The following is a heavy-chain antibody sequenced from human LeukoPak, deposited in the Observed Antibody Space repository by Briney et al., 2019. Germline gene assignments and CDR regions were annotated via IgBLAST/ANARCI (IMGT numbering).Heavy chain of an antibody. CDR3: ATQYDFWSGYYPTSSYYFDY. CDR2: ISGSGGST. V-gene: IGHV3-23*01. Sequence: QSGGSLRLSCAASGFTFSSYAMSWVRQAPGKGLEWVSAISGSGGSTYYADSVKGRFTISSDNSKNTLYLQMNSLRAEDTAVYYCATQYDFWSGYYPTSSYYFDYWGQGTLVTVSS. CDR1: GFTFSSYA. J-gene: IGHJ4*02. D-gene: IGHD3-3*01.